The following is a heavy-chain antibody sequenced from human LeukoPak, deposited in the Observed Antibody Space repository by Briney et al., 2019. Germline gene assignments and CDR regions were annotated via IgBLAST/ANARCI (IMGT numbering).Heavy chain of an antibody. D-gene: IGHD6-13*01. CDR3: ARDGYPGIAAPNPYYYYGMDV. J-gene: IGHJ6*02. CDR1: GFTFSSYA. CDR2: ISYDGSNK. Sequence: PGRSLRLSCAASGFTFSSYAMHWVRQAPGKGLEWVAVISYDGSNKYYADSVRGRFTISRDNSKNTLYLRMNSLRAEDTAVYYCARDGYPGIAAPNPYYYYGMDVWGQGTTVTVSS. V-gene: IGHV3-30-3*01.